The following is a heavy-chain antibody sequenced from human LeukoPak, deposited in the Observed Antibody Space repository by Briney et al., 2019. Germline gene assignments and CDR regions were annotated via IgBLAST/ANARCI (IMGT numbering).Heavy chain of an antibody. D-gene: IGHD3-10*01. V-gene: IGHV3-11*01. Sequence: GGSLRLSCVASGFSFSDYYMNWIRQAPGKGLEWVSYISSSGSMIYYADSVKGRFTISRDNAKNSLYLQMNSLRAEDTAVYYCARDAYGSGSYSDWGQGTLVTVSS. CDR1: GFSFSDYY. CDR3: ARDAYGSGSYSD. J-gene: IGHJ4*02. CDR2: ISSSGSMI.